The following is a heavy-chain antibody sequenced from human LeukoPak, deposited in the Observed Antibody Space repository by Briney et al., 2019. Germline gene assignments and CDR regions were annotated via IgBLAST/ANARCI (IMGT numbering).Heavy chain of an antibody. CDR2: FDPEDGET. J-gene: IGHJ3*02. Sequence: GASVKVSCKVSGYTLTELSMHWVRQAPGKGLEWMGGFDPEDGETIYAQKSQGRVTMTEDTSTDTAYMELSSLRSEDTAVYYCATVSSRWLQYVGAFDIWGQGTMVTVSS. CDR1: GYTLTELS. CDR3: ATVSSRWLQYVGAFDI. V-gene: IGHV1-24*01. D-gene: IGHD5-24*01.